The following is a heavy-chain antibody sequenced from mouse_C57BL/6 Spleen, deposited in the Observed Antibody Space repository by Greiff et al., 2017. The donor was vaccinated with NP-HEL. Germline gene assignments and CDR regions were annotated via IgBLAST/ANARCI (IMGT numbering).Heavy chain of an antibody. V-gene: IGHV1-61*01. Sequence: VQLQQPGAELVRPGSSVKLSCKASGYTFTSYWMDWVKQRPGQGLEWIGNIYPSDSETNYNHKFKDKATLTVDKSSSTAYMQLSSLTSEDSAVYYCARQLLGRGYFDVWGTGTSVTVSS. CDR1: GYTFTSYW. J-gene: IGHJ1*03. CDR3: ARQLLGRGYFDV. CDR2: IYPSDSET. D-gene: IGHD4-1*01.